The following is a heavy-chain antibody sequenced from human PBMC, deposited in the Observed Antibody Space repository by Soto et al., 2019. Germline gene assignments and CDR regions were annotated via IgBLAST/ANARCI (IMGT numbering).Heavy chain of an antibody. Sequence: QVQLQQWGAGLLKPSETLSLTCAVYGGSFSGYYWSWIRQPPGKGLEWIGEINHSGSTTYNPSLKSRVTISVDTSKNQFSLKLSSVTAADTAVYYCARGYCSGGSCYSRYYYYYMDVWGKGTTGTVSS. CDR3: ARGYCSGGSCYSRYYYYYMDV. D-gene: IGHD2-15*01. CDR2: INHSGST. J-gene: IGHJ6*03. V-gene: IGHV4-34*01. CDR1: GGSFSGYY.